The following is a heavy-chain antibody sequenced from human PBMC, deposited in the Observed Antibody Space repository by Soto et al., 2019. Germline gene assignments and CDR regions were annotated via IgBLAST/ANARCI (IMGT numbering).Heavy chain of an antibody. Sequence: LRLSCAASGFTFSSYSMNWVRQAPGKGLVWVSSISSSSYIYYADSVKGRFTISRDNAKNSLYLQMNSLRAEDTAVYYCARGMIGSSGLDYWGQGTLVTVSS. CDR2: ISSSSYI. D-gene: IGHD6-19*01. V-gene: IGHV3-21*01. J-gene: IGHJ4*02. CDR1: GFTFSSYS. CDR3: ARGMIGSSGLDY.